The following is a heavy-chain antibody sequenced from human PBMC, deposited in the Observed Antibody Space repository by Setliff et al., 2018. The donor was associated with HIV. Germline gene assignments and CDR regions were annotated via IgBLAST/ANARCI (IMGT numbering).Heavy chain of an antibody. CDR3: ARVGPESLPYTWDDEADTFDI. D-gene: IGHD1-1*01. CDR1: GGTFSSYA. CDR2: IIPIFGTA. Sequence: ASVKVSCKASGGTFSSYAISWVRQAPGQGLEWIGGIIPIFGTANYAQKFQGRVTITTDESTGTTYMELSSLRSEDTAVYYCARVGPESLPYTWDDEADTFDIWGQGTMVTVSS. J-gene: IGHJ3*02. V-gene: IGHV1-69*05.